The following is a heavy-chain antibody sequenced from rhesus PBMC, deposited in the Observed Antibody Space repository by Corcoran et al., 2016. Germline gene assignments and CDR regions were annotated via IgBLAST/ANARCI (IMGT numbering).Heavy chain of an antibody. Sequence: QVQLQQWGEGLVKPSETLSLTCAFYRDSISGTSYWSWIRQPPGKGLEWIGYIYGNSASTNYNPSLKNRVTISKDTSKNQFSLKLNSVTAADTAVYYCARARSAIASNFDYWGQGVLVTVSS. CDR3: ARARSAIASNFDY. V-gene: IGHV4-73*01. CDR1: RDSISGTSY. D-gene: IGHD1-1-1*01. J-gene: IGHJ4*01. CDR2: IYGNSAST.